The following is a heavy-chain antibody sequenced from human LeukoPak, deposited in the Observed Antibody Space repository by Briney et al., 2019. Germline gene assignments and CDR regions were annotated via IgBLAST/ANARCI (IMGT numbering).Heavy chain of an antibody. V-gene: IGHV3-33*01. Sequence: GGSLRLSCAASGFTFSSYGMHWVRQAPGKGLEWVAVIWYDGSNKYYADSVKGRFTISRDNSKNTLYLQMNSLRAEDTAVYYCARDGDYDSSGYYVGCFDYWGQGTLVTVSS. CDR2: IWYDGSNK. CDR1: GFTFSSYG. CDR3: ARDGDYDSSGYYVGCFDY. D-gene: IGHD3-22*01. J-gene: IGHJ4*02.